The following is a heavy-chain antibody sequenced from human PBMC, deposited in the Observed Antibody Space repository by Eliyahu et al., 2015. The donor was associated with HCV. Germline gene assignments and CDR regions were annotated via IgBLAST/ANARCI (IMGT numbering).Heavy chain of an antibody. CDR2: ISWDGGST. Sequence: EVQLVESGGVVVXPGGSXXLSCAASGFTFDDYTMXWVRQALGKGLEWVSLISWDGGSTYYADSVKGRFTISRDNSKNSLYLQMNSLRTEDTALYYCAKDMGYYDPDAFDIWGQGTMVTVSS. V-gene: IGHV3-43*01. J-gene: IGHJ3*02. CDR1: GFTFDDYT. D-gene: IGHD3-22*01. CDR3: AKDMGYYDPDAFDI.